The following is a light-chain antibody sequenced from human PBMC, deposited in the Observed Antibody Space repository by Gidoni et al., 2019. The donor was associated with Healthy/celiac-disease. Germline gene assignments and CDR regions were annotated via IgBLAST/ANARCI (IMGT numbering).Light chain of an antibody. CDR3: GTWDSSLSAVV. Sequence: QSVLTQPPSVSAAPGQKVTISCSGSSSNIGNNYVSWYQQLPGTAPKLLIYDNNKQPSGIPDRFYGSKSGTSATLGITGLQTGDEADYYCGTWDSSLSAVVFGGGTKLTVL. J-gene: IGLJ2*01. CDR1: SSNIGNNY. CDR2: DNN. V-gene: IGLV1-51*01.